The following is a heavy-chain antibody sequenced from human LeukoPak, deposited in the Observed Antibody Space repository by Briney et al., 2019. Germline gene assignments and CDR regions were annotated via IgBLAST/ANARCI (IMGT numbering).Heavy chain of an antibody. CDR3: ARQLGRRHYMDV. CDR1: GGSFSGYY. D-gene: IGHD3-10*01. Sequence: PSETLSLTCAVYGGSFSGYYWSWIRQPPGKGLEWIGEINHSGSTNYNPSLKSRVTISVDTSKNQFSLKLSSVTAADTAVYYCARQLGRRHYMDVWGKGTTVTVSS. V-gene: IGHV4-34*01. J-gene: IGHJ6*03. CDR2: INHSGST.